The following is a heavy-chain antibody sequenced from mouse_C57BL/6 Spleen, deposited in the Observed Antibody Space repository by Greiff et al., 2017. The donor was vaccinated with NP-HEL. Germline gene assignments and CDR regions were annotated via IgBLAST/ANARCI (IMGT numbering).Heavy chain of an antibody. CDR1: GFTFSDYG. CDR2: ISSGSSTI. V-gene: IGHV5-17*01. Sequence: DVKLVESGGGLVKPGGSLKLSCAASGFTFSDYGMHWVRQAPEKGLEWVAYISSGSSTIYYADTVKGRFTISRDNAKNTLFLQMTSLRSEDTAMYYCARSTVVALLYWYFDVWGTGTTVTVSS. CDR3: ARSTVVALLYWYFDV. D-gene: IGHD1-1*01. J-gene: IGHJ1*03.